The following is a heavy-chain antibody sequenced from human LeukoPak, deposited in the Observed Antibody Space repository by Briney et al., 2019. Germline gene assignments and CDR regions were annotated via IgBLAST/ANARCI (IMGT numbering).Heavy chain of an antibody. CDR3: AREYFDWVLPRNFDY. V-gene: IGHV3-7*03. Sequence: GGSLRLSCAASEFTFPMYWMSWVRQAPGKGLEWVADIKQDGSEKYYVDSVKGRFTISRQNAKNSLFLQMNSLRAEDTAVYYCAREYFDWVLPRNFDYWGQGSLVTVSS. J-gene: IGHJ4*02. CDR2: IKQDGSEK. D-gene: IGHD3-9*01. CDR1: EFTFPMYW.